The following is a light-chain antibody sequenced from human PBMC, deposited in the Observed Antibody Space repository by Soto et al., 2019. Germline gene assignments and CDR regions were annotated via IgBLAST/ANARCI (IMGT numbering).Light chain of an antibody. CDR3: ASWDDSLNGLL. V-gene: IGLV1-44*01. Sequence: QSVLTQPPSASGTPGQRVTISCSGSSSNIGINAVNWYQQLPGTAPKLLMSDNNQRPSGVPDRVSGSKSGTSASLAISGLQSDDEADYYCASWDDSLNGLLFGTGTKVTVL. J-gene: IGLJ1*01. CDR2: DNN. CDR1: SSNIGINA.